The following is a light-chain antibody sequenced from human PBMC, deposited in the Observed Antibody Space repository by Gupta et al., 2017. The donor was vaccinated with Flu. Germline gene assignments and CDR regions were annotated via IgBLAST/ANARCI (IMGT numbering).Light chain of an antibody. CDR1: QNINNW. J-gene: IGKJ2*01. V-gene: IGKV1-5*03. Sequence: DIQMTHSPSTLSASVGDSVTITCRASQNINNWLDWYQQKPGKAPKLLIYEASTLESGVPSRFSGSGYGTEFTLTITSLQPDDFANYYCQHENSFSYTFGQGTKVEIK. CDR3: QHENSFSYT. CDR2: EAS.